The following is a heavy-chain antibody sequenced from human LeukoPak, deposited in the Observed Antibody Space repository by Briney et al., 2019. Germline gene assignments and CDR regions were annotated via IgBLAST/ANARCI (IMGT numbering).Heavy chain of an antibody. J-gene: IGHJ6*04. CDR3: AELGITMIGGV. D-gene: IGHD3-10*02. V-gene: IGHV3-48*04. CDR1: GFTFSSYG. CDR2: ISNSGNTI. Sequence: GGTLRLSCAASGFTFSSYGMSWIRKAPGKGLEWVSYISNSGNTIYYADSVKGRFTISRDNAKNSLYLQMNSLRAEDTAVYYCAELGITMIGGVWGKGTTVTISS.